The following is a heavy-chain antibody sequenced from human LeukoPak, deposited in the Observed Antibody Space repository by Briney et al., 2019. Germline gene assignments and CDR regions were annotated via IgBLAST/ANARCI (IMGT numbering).Heavy chain of an antibody. J-gene: IGHJ4*02. CDR1: GGSICSSSYY. CDR2: IYYSGST. Sequence: SETLSLTCTVSGGSICSSSYYWGWIRQPPGKGLEWIGSIYYSGSTYYNPSLKSRVTISVDASKNQFSLKLSSVTAADTAVYYCARHVRQQLPGGHFDYWGQGTLVTVSA. D-gene: IGHD6-13*01. V-gene: IGHV4-39*01. CDR3: ARHVRQQLPGGHFDY.